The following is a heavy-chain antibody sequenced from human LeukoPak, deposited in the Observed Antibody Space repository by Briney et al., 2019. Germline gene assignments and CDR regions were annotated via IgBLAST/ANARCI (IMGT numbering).Heavy chain of an antibody. V-gene: IGHV1-2*02. Sequence: GASVKVSCKASGYTFTGYYMHWVRQAPGQGLEWMGWINPNSGGTNYAQKFQGRVTMTRDTSISTAYMELSRLRSDDTAVYYCARGTYSSSWPHPEKSWFDPWGQGTLVTVSS. CDR3: ARGTYSSSWPHPEKSWFDP. J-gene: IGHJ5*02. CDR1: GYTFTGYY. CDR2: INPNSGGT. D-gene: IGHD6-13*01.